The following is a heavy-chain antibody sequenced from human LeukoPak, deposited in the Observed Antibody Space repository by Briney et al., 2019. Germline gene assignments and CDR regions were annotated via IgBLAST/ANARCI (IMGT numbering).Heavy chain of an antibody. D-gene: IGHD1-26*01. J-gene: IGHJ6*02. CDR1: GFTFDDYA. CDR2: ISWNSGSI. V-gene: IGHV3-9*01. CDR3: AKEIVGATGGYGMDV. Sequence: GGSLRLSCAASGFTFDDYAMHWVRQAPGKGLEWVSGISWNSGSIGYADSVKGRFTISRDNAKNSLYLQMNSLRAEDTALYYCAKEIVGATGGYGMDVWGQGTTVTVSS.